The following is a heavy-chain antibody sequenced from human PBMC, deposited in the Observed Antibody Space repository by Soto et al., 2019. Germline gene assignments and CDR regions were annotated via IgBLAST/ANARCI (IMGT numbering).Heavy chain of an antibody. CDR2: IYYSGST. CDR3: ARGLTRWLQLLGSDY. CDR1: GGSISSGGYY. Sequence: SETLSLTCTVSGGSISSGGYYWSWIRQHPGKGLEWIGYIYYSGSTYYNPSLKSRVTISVDTSKNQFSLKLSSVTAADTAVYYCARGLTRWLQLLGSDYWGQGTLVTVSS. V-gene: IGHV4-31*03. J-gene: IGHJ4*02. D-gene: IGHD5-12*01.